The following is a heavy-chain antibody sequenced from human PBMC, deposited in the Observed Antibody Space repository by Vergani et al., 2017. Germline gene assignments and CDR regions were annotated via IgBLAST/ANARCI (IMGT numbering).Heavy chain of an antibody. CDR3: ARVRANDFWSGYFYYYYMDV. V-gene: IGHV3-33*01. CDR2: IWYDGSNK. D-gene: IGHD3-3*01. CDR1: GFTFSSYG. J-gene: IGHJ6*03. Sequence: QVQLVESGGGVVQPGRSLRLSCAASGFTFSSYGMHWVRQAPGKGLEWVAVIWYDGSNKYYADSVKGRFTISRDNSKNTLYLQINSLRAEDTAVYYCARVRANDFWSGYFYYYYMDVWGKGTTVTVSS.